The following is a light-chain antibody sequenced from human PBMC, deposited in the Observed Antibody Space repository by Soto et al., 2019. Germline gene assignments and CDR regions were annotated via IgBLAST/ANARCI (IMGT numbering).Light chain of an antibody. J-gene: IGKJ2*01. CDR2: GAS. V-gene: IGKV3-20*01. CDR1: QPVNSRY. CDR3: QQFDDSRPAFT. Sequence: PGERATLSCRASQPVNSRYLTWYQHKPGQAPRLLIYGASIRATGIPDRFSGSRSGADFSLTITRLEPEDSAVYYCQQFDDSRPAFTFGQGTKLEI.